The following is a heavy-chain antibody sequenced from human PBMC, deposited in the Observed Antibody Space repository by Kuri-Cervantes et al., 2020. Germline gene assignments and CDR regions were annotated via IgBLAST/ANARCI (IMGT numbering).Heavy chain of an antibody. J-gene: IGHJ6*03. Sequence: SQTLSLTCAVYGGSFSGYYWSWIRQPPGKGLEWIGEINHSGSTYYNPSLKSRVTISVDTSKNQFYLKLSSVTAADTAVYYCARTRGYRSYYMDVWGKGTTVTVSS. CDR1: GGSFSGYY. D-gene: IGHD5-18*01. CDR2: INHSGST. CDR3: ARTRGYRSYYMDV. V-gene: IGHV4-34*01.